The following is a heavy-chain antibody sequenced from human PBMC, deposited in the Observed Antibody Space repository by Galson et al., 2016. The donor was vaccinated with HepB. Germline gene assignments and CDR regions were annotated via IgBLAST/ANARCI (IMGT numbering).Heavy chain of an antibody. J-gene: IGHJ6*02. Sequence: SETLSLTCAVSGGSISSSNWWSWVRQSPGKGLEWIGEIFHSGSTNYNPSLQSRVTISVDKSKNQFSLKLSSVTAADTAVYYCAREYDLWTGGGAMDVWGQGTAVTVSS. CDR3: AREYDLWTGGGAMDV. CDR2: IFHSGST. D-gene: IGHD3-3*01. V-gene: IGHV4-4*02. CDR1: GGSISSSNW.